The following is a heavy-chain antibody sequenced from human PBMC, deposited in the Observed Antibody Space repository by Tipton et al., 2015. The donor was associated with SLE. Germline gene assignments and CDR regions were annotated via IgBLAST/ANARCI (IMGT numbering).Heavy chain of an antibody. J-gene: IGHJ5*02. CDR3: ARGLGGVTLHWFDP. Sequence: TLSLTCTVSGGSISSYYWSWIRQPPGKGLEWIGYFYTSGSTNYNPSLKSRVTISVDTSKNQFSLKLSSVTAADTAVYYCARGLGGVTLHWFDPWGQGTLVTVSS. D-gene: IGHD3-16*01. CDR1: GGSISSYY. V-gene: IGHV4-4*08. CDR2: FYTSGST.